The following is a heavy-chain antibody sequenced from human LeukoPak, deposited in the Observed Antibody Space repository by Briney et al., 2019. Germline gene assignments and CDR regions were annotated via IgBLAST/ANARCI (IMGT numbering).Heavy chain of an antibody. Sequence: SETLSLTCTVSGHSISTGYYWGWIRQPPGKGLEWIGSIYHSGSTYYNPSLKSRVTISVDTSKNQFSLKLSSVTATDTAVYYCARALRSVLLSNRHAFDIWGQGTMVTVSS. CDR1: GHSISTGYY. V-gene: IGHV4-38-2*02. D-gene: IGHD2/OR15-2a*01. J-gene: IGHJ3*02. CDR3: ARALRSVLLSNRHAFDI. CDR2: IYHSGST.